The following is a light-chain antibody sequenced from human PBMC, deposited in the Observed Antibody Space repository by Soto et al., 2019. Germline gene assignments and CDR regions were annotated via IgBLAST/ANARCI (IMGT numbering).Light chain of an antibody. J-gene: IGKJ1*01. CDR1: KGINNY. CDR2: ATS. Sequence: DIQMTQSPPSLSASVGDRVTITCRASKGINNYLAWFQQQPGTAPKPLIYATSTLHSGVPSRFTSSGSETEFTLTITRLQPEDFVTYYCQQYNSYPWTFGQGTKVEVK. V-gene: IGKV1-16*01. CDR3: QQYNSYPWT.